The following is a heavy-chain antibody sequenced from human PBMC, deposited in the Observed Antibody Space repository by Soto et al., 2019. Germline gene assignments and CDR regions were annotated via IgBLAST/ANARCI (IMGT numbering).Heavy chain of an antibody. Sequence: GVSLKLSCAAFGSSLATYSMHLVRQAPGKGLEWVSGISKNGGTTHYADSVMGRFIISRDNSRNTLYLQMNSLRVDDTAVYYCAKGAGSDSGRYWGQGP. CDR2: ISKNGGTT. CDR1: GSSLATYS. D-gene: IGHD3-10*01. J-gene: IGHJ4*02. V-gene: IGHV3-23*01. CDR3: AKGAGSDSGRY.